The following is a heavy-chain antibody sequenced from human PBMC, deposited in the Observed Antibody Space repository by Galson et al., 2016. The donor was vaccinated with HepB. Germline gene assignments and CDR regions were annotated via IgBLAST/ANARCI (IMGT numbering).Heavy chain of an antibody. CDR3: AKIDTITNYAARE. J-gene: IGHJ4*02. CDR2: IYWDDDE. Sequence: PALVKPTQTLTLTCSVSGFSISSSGVGVGWIRQTPGKALEWLALIYWDDDERYSPPLKSRLTVTKDTSKNQVVLTMTNMETVDSATYYCAKIDTITNYAAREWSQGILVIVSS. CDR1: GFSISSSGVG. V-gene: IGHV2-5*02. D-gene: IGHD2-8*01.